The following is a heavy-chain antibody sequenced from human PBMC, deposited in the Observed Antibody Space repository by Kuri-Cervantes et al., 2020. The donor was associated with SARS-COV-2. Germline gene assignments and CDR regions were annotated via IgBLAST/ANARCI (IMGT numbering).Heavy chain of an antibody. Sequence: SETLSLTCTVSGASMRSYYWSWIRQVPGKGLEFVAYIDYSGTSNYNPSLRSRVSISVDTSKSQFSLKLSSVTAADTAVYYCAGRFILSSGWYPVEYWGQGTLVTVSS. D-gene: IGHD6-19*01. J-gene: IGHJ4*02. CDR1: GASMRSYY. V-gene: IGHV4-59*13. CDR3: AGRFILSSGWYPVEY. CDR2: IDYSGTS.